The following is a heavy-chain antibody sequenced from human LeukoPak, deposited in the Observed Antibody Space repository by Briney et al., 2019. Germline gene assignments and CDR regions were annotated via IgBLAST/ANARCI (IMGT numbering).Heavy chain of an antibody. J-gene: IGHJ4*02. Sequence: GGSLRLSGAASGFPFISYSMTWVRQAPGKGLGWVSSISSSSSYIYYADSVKGRFTISRDNAKNSLYLQMNSLRAEDTAVYYCAREMARDTAMVLWGQGTLVTVSS. D-gene: IGHD5-18*01. CDR2: ISSSSSYI. CDR1: GFPFISYS. V-gene: IGHV3-21*01. CDR3: AREMARDTAMVL.